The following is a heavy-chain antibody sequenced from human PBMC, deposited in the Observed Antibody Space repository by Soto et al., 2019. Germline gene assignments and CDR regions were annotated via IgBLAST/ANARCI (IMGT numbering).Heavy chain of an antibody. CDR2: IYYSATT. CDR3: ARDLWGPAGHITWFDP. V-gene: IGHV4-59*01. Sequence: QVQLQESGPGLVKPSETLSLTCTVSGGSISSYYWSWIRQPPGKGLEWIGYIYYSATTNYNPSLKSRVTISVDTAKNQFSLQLTSVTAADTAVYYCARDLWGPAGHITWFDPWGQGTLVTVSS. CDR1: GGSISSYY. D-gene: IGHD2-2*01. J-gene: IGHJ5*02.